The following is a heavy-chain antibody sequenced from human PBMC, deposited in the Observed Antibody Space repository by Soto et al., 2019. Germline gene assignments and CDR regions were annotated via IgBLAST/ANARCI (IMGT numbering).Heavy chain of an antibody. J-gene: IGHJ4*02. D-gene: IGHD2-21*02. CDR3: ARGIVVVTAIPYFDY. Sequence: QVQLQESGPGLVKPSQTRSLTCTVSGGSISSGGYYWSWIRQHPGKGLEWIGYIYYSGSTYYNPSLKSRVTISVDTSKNQFSLKLSSVTAADTAVYYCARGIVVVTAIPYFDYWGQGTLVTVSS. V-gene: IGHV4-31*03. CDR2: IYYSGST. CDR1: GGSISSGGYY.